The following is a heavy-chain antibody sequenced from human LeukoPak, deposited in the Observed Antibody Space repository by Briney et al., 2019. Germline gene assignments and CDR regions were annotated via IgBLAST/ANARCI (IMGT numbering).Heavy chain of an antibody. CDR3: ARGFSSSNYYYMDV. CDR1: GFTFSSYG. Sequence: GGSLRLSCAASGFTFSSYGMHWVRQAPGKGLEWVAIISYDGFNKYYADSVTGRFTISRDNSKNTLYLQLNSLRAEDTAVYYCARGFSSSNYYYMDVWGKGTTVTISS. D-gene: IGHD6-6*01. V-gene: IGHV3-30*03. J-gene: IGHJ6*03. CDR2: ISYDGFNK.